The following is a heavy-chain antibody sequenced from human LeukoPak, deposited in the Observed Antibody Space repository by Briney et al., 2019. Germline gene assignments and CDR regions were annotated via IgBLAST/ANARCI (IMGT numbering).Heavy chain of an antibody. D-gene: IGHD6-19*01. CDR3: ATGSGWYSPDY. V-gene: IGHV3-49*04. J-gene: IGHJ4*02. CDR2: IRSKAYGGTT. CDR1: GFTFGDYV. Sequence: GGSLRLSCSVSGFTFGDYVVNWVRQAPGKGLEWVGFIRSKAYGGTTDYAASVKGRFTISRDDSKSIAYLQMNSLKTEDTAVSYYATGSGWYSPDYRGQGTLVTVSS.